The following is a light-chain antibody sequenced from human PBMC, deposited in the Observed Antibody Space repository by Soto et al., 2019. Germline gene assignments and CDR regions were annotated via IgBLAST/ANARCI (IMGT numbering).Light chain of an antibody. V-gene: IGKV3-20*01. CDR1: QSVSRSY. J-gene: IGKJ4*01. CDR3: QQYATSPPT. CDR2: GAS. Sequence: EIVLTQSPGTLSLSPGERATLSCRASQSVSRSYLAWYHQKLGQPPRLLIYGASNRATCIPDRFIGSGSGTDFTLTIGRLEPEDFAVYYCQQYATSPPTFGGGTKVEIK.